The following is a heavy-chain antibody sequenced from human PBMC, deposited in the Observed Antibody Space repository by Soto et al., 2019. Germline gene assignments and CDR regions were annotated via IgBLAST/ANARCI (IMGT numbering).Heavy chain of an antibody. CDR3: AKERFVEWLLGRYFDY. CDR2: ISGSGGST. Sequence: EVQLLESGGGLVQPGGSLRLSCAASGFTFSSFVMSWVRQAPGKGLDWVSTISGSGGSTYYADSVKGRFTISRDNSKDTLYLQMNSLRAEDTAVYYCAKERFVEWLLGRYFDYWGQGTLVTVSS. CDR1: GFTFSSFV. V-gene: IGHV3-23*01. D-gene: IGHD3-3*01. J-gene: IGHJ4*02.